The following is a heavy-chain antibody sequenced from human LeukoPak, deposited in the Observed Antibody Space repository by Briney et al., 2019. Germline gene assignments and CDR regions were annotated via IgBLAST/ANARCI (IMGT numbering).Heavy chain of an antibody. CDR2: ISWNSGSI. CDR3: AKGTGRYWTFFDY. J-gene: IGHJ4*02. CDR1: GFTFDDYA. Sequence: GGSLRLSCAASGFTFDDYAIHWVRQGPGRGLEWVSGISWNSGSIDYAESVKGRFTISRDNAKNSLYLQMNSLRPEDTALYYCAKGTGRYWTFFDYWGRGTLVTVST. V-gene: IGHV3-9*01. D-gene: IGHD1-26*01.